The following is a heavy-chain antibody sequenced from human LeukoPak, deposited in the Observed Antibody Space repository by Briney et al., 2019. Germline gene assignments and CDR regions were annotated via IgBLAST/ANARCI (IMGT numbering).Heavy chain of an antibody. CDR1: GYTFTSYY. Sequence: GASVKVSCKASGYTFTSYYMHWVRQAPGQGLEWMGIINPSGGSTSYAQKFQGRVTMTRDTSTSTVYMELSSLRSEDTAVYYCARDKGSSTIYDYVWGNNDAFDIWGQGTMVTVSS. D-gene: IGHD3-16*01. CDR2: INPSGGST. V-gene: IGHV1-46*01. J-gene: IGHJ3*02. CDR3: ARDKGSSTIYDYVWGNNDAFDI.